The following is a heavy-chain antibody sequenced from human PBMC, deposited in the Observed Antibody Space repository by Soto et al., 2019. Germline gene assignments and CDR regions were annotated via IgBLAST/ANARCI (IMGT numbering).Heavy chain of an antibody. Sequence: QVQLQESGPGLVKPSQTLSLTCTVSGGSIRSGDYYWSWIRQPPGQGLEWIGYIYYSGSTYYNPSRKSRVTISVDTSKNQFSLKLSSVTAADTAVYYWARVPYYDDSSGDSDYCDYWGQGTLVTVSS. J-gene: IGHJ4*02. CDR3: ARVPYYDDSSGDSDYCDY. V-gene: IGHV4-30-4*01. CDR1: GGSIRSGDYY. CDR2: IYYSGST. D-gene: IGHD3-22*01.